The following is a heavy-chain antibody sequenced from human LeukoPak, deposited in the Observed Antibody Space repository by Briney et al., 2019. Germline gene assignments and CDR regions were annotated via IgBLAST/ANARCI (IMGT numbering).Heavy chain of an antibody. J-gene: IGHJ6*03. CDR2: IYYSGST. Sequence: SETLSLTCTVSGGSISSSSYYWGWIRQPPGKGLEWIGSIYYSGSTNYNPSLKSRVTISVDTSKNQFSLKLSSVTAADTAVYYCARGLTPRYYGSGSYAHYYYYYYMDVWGKGTTVTVSS. D-gene: IGHD3-10*01. CDR3: ARGLTPRYYGSGSYAHYYYYYYMDV. V-gene: IGHV4-39*07. CDR1: GGSISSSSYY.